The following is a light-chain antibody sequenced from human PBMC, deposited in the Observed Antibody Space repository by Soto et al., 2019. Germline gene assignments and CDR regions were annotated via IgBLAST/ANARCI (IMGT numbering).Light chain of an antibody. CDR1: NIGINA. Sequence: SSELTQPPSVSVAPEKTATITCGGANIGINAVHWYQQKPGQAPLLVVYYDSDRPSGIPERFPGSTSGNTATLTISRVEAGDEADYYCQLWNSSSDQGVFGGGTKVTVL. J-gene: IGLJ3*02. V-gene: IGLV3-21*04. CDR2: YDS. CDR3: QLWNSSSDQGV.